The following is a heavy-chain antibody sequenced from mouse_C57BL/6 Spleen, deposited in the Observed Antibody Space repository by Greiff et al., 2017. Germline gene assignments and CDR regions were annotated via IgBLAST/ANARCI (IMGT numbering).Heavy chain of an antibody. J-gene: IGHJ2*01. D-gene: IGHD4-1*01. CDR3: APATGTGDY. CDR2: IYPGDGDT. CDR1: GYAFSSSW. V-gene: IGHV1-82*01. Sequence: LQESGPELVKPGASVKISCKASGYAFSSSWMNWVKQRPGKGLEWIGRIYPGDGDTNYNGKFKGKATLTADKSSSTAYMQLSSLTSEDSAVYFCAPATGTGDYWGQGTTLTVSS.